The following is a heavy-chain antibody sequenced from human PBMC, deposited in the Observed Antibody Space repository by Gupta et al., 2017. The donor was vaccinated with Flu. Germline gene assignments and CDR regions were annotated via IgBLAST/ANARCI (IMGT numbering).Heavy chain of an antibody. Sequence: EVQLAESGGGLVPPGGSRRLFCAVSGFMFSEYMMDWVRQAPGQGLEWIARIRHQASSHTTVYAASVKGRFTISRDDSKNALFLQMDGLRAEDTAVYYCARSPLGVAPFDYWGQGTLVTVSS. CDR1: GFMFSEYM. CDR3: ARSPLGVAPFDY. J-gene: IGHJ4*02. V-gene: IGHV3-72*01. D-gene: IGHD3-10*01. CDR2: IRHQASSHTT.